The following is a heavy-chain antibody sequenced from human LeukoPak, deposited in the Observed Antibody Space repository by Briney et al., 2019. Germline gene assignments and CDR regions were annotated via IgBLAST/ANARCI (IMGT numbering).Heavy chain of an antibody. V-gene: IGHV4-39*01. CDR2: IYYSGST. J-gene: IGHJ4*02. D-gene: IGHD5-18*01. CDR1: GGSISSSSYY. Sequence: SETLSLTCTVSGGSISSSSYYWGWIRQPPGKGLEWIGSIYYSGSTYYNPSLKSRVTISVDTSKNQFSLKLSSVTAADTAVYYCAKTGGYNHFLSHWGQGTLVTVSS. CDR3: AKTGGYNHFLSH.